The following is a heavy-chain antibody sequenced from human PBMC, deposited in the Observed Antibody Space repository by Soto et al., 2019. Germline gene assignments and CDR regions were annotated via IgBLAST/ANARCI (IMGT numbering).Heavy chain of an antibody. Sequence: SETLSLTCTVSGGSISSYYWSWIRQPPGKGLEWIGYIYYSGSTNYNPSLKSRVTISVDTSKNQFSLKLSSVTAADTAVYYCARDGTGDGYNFDYWGQGTLVTVSS. V-gene: IGHV4-59*01. CDR3: ARDGTGDGYNFDY. D-gene: IGHD2-8*02. CDR2: IYYSGST. CDR1: GGSISSYY. J-gene: IGHJ4*02.